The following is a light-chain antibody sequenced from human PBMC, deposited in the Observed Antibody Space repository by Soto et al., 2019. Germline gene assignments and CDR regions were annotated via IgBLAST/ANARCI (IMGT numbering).Light chain of an antibody. V-gene: IGKV1-5*03. CDR2: KAS. Sequence: DYQATQSPSTLSASVGDRVTITCRASQNIYTWLAWYQQKPGIAPKLLIHKASTLESGVPSRFSGSGYGTEFTLTISGLQPEDSATYYCQQYERYSTFGQGTKVDIK. CDR1: QNIYTW. J-gene: IGKJ1*01. CDR3: QQYERYST.